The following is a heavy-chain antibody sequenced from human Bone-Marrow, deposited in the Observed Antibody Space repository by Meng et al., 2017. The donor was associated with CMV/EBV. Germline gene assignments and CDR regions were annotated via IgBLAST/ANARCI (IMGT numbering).Heavy chain of an antibody. V-gene: IGHV1-69*05. J-gene: IGHJ6*02. CDR2: IIPMFSTA. Sequence: SVKVACKASAGTFSSYAINWVRQAPGQGLEWMGGIIPMFSTADYGQKFEGRVTITTDESTSTAYMEVTSLRSEDTAVYFCARAYCSSTTCYNRGYYGKGLDVWGQGTTVTVSS. CDR1: AGTFSSYA. D-gene: IGHD2-2*02. CDR3: ARAYCSSTTCYNRGYYGKGLDV.